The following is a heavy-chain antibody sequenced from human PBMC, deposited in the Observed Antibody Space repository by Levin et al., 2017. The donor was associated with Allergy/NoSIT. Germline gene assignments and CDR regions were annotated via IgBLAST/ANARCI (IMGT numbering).Heavy chain of an antibody. CDR1: GLTFDTYT. CDR3: VRDQFGPQVRNYGMDV. D-gene: IGHD3-16*01. Sequence: GESLKISCEASGLTFDTYTINWVRQAPGKGLQWVSSISGKSDKIYYADSVKGRFTISRDNSKNSLFLQMTSLRAEDTAVYYCVRDQFGPQVRNYGMDVWGHGTTVTVSS. J-gene: IGHJ6*02. V-gene: IGHV3-21*01. CDR2: ISGKSDKI.